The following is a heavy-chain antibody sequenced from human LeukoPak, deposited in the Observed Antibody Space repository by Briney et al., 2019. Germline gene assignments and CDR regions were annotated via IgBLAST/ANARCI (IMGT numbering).Heavy chain of an antibody. V-gene: IGHV3-23*01. CDR3: AKDPLSSGWYYFDY. CDR2: ISGSGGST. CDR1: GLTFRSYA. D-gene: IGHD6-19*01. J-gene: IGHJ4*02. Sequence: PGGSLRLSCAASGLTFRSYAMSWVRQAPGKGLEGVSAISGSGGSTYYADSVKGRFTISRDNSKNTLYLQMNSLRAEDTAVYYCAKDPLSSGWYYFDYWGQGTLVTVSS.